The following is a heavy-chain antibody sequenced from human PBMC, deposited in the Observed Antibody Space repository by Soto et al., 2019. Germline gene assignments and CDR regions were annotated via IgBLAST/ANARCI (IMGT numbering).Heavy chain of an antibody. D-gene: IGHD3-10*01. V-gene: IGHV4-34*01. CDR1: GGSFSGYY. CDR2: INHSGST. CDR3: ARSAVRGIYYYYYGMDV. Sequence: PEDTLSLTCAVYGGSFSGYYLSLIRQPPGKGLEWIGEINHSGSTNYNPSLKSRVTISVDTSKNQFSLKLSSVTAADTAVYYCARSAVRGIYYYYYGMDVWGQGTTVTVSS. J-gene: IGHJ6*02.